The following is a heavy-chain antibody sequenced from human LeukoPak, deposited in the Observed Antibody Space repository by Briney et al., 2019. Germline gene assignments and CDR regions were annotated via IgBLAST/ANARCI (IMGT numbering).Heavy chain of an antibody. CDR3: ARETLLATFDP. Sequence: GGSLRLSCAAPGFTFSSYSMNWVRQAPGKGLEWVSSISSSSSYIYYADSVKGRFTISRDNAKNSLYLQMNSLRAEDTAVYYCARETLLATFDPWGQGTLVTVSS. J-gene: IGHJ5*02. V-gene: IGHV3-21*01. D-gene: IGHD2/OR15-2a*01. CDR1: GFTFSSYS. CDR2: ISSSSSYI.